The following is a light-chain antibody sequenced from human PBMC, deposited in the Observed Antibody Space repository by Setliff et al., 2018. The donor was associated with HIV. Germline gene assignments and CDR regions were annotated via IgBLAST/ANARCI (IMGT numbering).Light chain of an antibody. CDR3: QSYDSSLSAYV. CDR1: SSNFGAGYD. V-gene: IGLV1-40*01. Sequence: QSVLTQPPSVSGTPGQRVTISCTGSSSNFGAGYDVHWYQQLPGTAPKLLISGNNNRPSGVPDRFSGSKSGTSASLAITGLQAEDEADYYCQSYDSSLSAYVFGNGTKVTVL. J-gene: IGLJ1*01. CDR2: GNN.